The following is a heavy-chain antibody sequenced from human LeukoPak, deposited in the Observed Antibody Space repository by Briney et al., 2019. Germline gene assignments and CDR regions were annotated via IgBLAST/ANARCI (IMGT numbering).Heavy chain of an antibody. Sequence: GGSLRLSCAASGFTFSSYWMSWVRQAPGKGLEWVANIKQDGSEKYYVDSVKGRFTISRHNAENSLNLQMNSLRAEDTAVYYCARGDNWNSYYYYYMDVWGKGTTVTVFS. V-gene: IGHV3-7*01. CDR1: GFTFSSYW. CDR3: ARGDNWNSYYYYYMDV. D-gene: IGHD1-7*01. CDR2: IKQDGSEK. J-gene: IGHJ6*03.